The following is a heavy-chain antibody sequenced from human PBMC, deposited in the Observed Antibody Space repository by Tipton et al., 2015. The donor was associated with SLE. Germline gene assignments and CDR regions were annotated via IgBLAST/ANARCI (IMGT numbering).Heavy chain of an antibody. V-gene: IGHV4-59*01. CDR3: ARNWTLRGWYYVFDI. CDR1: GGSFSGYY. CDR2: IYYSGST. J-gene: IGHJ3*02. D-gene: IGHD6-19*01. Sequence: TLSLTCAVYGGSFSGYYWSWIRQPPGKGLEWIGYIYYSGSTNYNPSLKSRVTISVDTSKNQFSLKLSSVTAADTAVYYCARNWTLRGWYYVFDIWGQGTMVTVSS.